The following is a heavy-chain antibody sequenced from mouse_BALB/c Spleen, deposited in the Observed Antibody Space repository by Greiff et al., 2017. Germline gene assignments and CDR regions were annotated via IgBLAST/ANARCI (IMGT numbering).Heavy chain of an antibody. Sequence: EVQRVESGGGLVKPGGSLKLSCAASGFTFSDYYMYWVRQTPEKRLEWVATISDGGSYTYYPDSVKGRFTISRDNAKNNLYLQMSSLKSEDTAMYYCARGGYDYVAWFAYWGQGTLVTVSA. CDR2: ISDGGSYT. J-gene: IGHJ3*01. CDR1: GFTFSDYY. D-gene: IGHD2-4*01. V-gene: IGHV5-4*02. CDR3: ARGGYDYVAWFAY.